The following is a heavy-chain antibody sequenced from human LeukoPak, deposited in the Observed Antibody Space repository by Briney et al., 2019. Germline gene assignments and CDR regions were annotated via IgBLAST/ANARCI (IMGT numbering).Heavy chain of an antibody. V-gene: IGHV3-48*02. CDR1: GFNFGTYA. D-gene: IGHD3-22*01. Sequence: GGSLRLSCAASGFNFGTYAMNWVRQAPGKGLEWISYISGSSRVIYYADSVKGRFTISRDNAKNSLYLQVNSLRDEDTAVYYCARDMDTSGYTFDYWGQGTLVTVSS. CDR2: ISGSSRVI. CDR3: ARDMDTSGYTFDY. J-gene: IGHJ4*02.